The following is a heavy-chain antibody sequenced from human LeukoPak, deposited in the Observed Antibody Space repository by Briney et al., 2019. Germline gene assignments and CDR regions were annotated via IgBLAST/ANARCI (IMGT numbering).Heavy chain of an antibody. CDR1: GFTFSSYA. Sequence: GRSLRLSCAASGFTFSSYAMHWVRQAPGKGLEWVAVISYDGSNKYYADSVKGRFTISRDNSKNTLYLQMNSLRAEDTAVYYCARSSYYYGSGSVTTYEYWGQGTLVTVSS. CDR2: ISYDGSNK. V-gene: IGHV3-30*04. D-gene: IGHD3-10*01. J-gene: IGHJ4*02. CDR3: ARSSYYYGSGSVTTYEY.